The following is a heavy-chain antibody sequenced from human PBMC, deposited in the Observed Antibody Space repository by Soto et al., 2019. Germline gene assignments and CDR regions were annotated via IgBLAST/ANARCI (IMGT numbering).Heavy chain of an antibody. CDR3: ARVAAIPYYYYGMDV. CDR2: IYYSGST. J-gene: IGHJ6*02. Sequence: SETLSLTCTVSGGSIINYYWSWIRQPPGMGLEWIGYIYYSGSTIYNPSLKSRVTISVDRPKNQFSLRLSSVTAADTAVYYCARVAAIPYYYYGMDVWGQGTTVTVS. V-gene: IGHV4-59*01. CDR1: GGSIINYY. D-gene: IGHD6-13*01.